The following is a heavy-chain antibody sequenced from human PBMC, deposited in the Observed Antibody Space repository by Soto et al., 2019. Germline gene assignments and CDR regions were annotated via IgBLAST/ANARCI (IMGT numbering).Heavy chain of an antibody. D-gene: IGHD3-22*01. Sequence: ASVKVSCKASGFTFTSSAVQWVRQARGQRLEWIGWIVVGSGNTNYAQKFQERVTITRDMSTSTAYMELSSLRSEDTAVYYCAAVDSSGYYYPLPWGQGTLVTVSS. V-gene: IGHV1-58*01. J-gene: IGHJ4*02. CDR1: GFTFTSSA. CDR3: AAVDSSGYYYPLP. CDR2: IVVGSGNT.